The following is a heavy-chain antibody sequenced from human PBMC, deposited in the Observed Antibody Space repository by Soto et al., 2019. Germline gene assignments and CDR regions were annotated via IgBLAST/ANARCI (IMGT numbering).Heavy chain of an antibody. CDR2: ISGDETDQ. Sequence: QVRLVESGGGVVQPGRSLRLSCGASGFTFSNYPMHWVRQAPGKGLEWVAVISGDETDQSYAASVMGRFSISRDNSRSTVYLQINPLRPDATAFYYSATSDTITTNTPFAHWGQGTLVTVSS. V-gene: IGHV3-30-3*01. D-gene: IGHD3-3*01. CDR1: GFTFSNYP. J-gene: IGHJ4*02. CDR3: ATSDTITTNTPFAH.